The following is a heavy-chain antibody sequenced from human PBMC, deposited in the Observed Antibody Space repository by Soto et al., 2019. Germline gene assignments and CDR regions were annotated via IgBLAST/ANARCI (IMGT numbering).Heavy chain of an antibody. D-gene: IGHD2-15*01. CDR1: GFTFNIYT. CDR3: ATGYYSGDNCRKDY. CDR2: ISASGGTT. V-gene: IGHV3-23*01. Sequence: EVQLLESGGGLVQPGGSLRLSCADSGFTFNIYTMNWVRQAPGKGLEWVSGISASGGTTYYADSVKGRFTISRDNSENTLYLQMNSLRAEDTAVYYCATGYYSGDNCRKDYWGQGTPVTDS. J-gene: IGHJ4*02.